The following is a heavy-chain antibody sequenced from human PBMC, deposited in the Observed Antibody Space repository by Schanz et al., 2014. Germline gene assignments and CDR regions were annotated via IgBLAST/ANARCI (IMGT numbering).Heavy chain of an antibody. J-gene: IGHJ5*01. CDR3: AKDLYNYGIFDS. V-gene: IGHV3-30-3*01. Sequence: QVQLVESGGGVVQPGGSLRLSCAASGFTFNSYAFHWVRQAPGKGLEWVALISYDGNTKYYADSVKGRFTISRDNSKDTLYLQMSGLTPEDTAVYYCAKDLYNYGIFDSWGQGTLVTVSS. CDR2: ISYDGNTK. D-gene: IGHD3-16*01. CDR1: GFTFNSYA.